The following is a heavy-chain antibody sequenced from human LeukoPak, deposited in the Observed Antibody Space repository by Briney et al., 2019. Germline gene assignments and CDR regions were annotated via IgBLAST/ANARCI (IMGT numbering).Heavy chain of an antibody. CDR2: ISGSDGVT. Sequence: GGSLRLSCAASGFTFSSYSMSWVRQAPGKGLEWVSIISGSDGVTFYADSVKGRFTISRDDSKNTLFLQLNTLRAEDTAVYYCAKACSYPTYYFDYWGQGTLVTVSS. CDR1: GFTFSSYS. D-gene: IGHD1-26*01. CDR3: AKACSYPTYYFDY. V-gene: IGHV3-23*01. J-gene: IGHJ4*02.